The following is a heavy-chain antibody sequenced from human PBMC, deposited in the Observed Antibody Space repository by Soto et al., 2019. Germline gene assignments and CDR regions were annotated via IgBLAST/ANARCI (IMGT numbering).Heavy chain of an antibody. Sequence: PGESLKISCKGSGYSFTNYWIGWVRQMPGKGLEWMGIIYPGTSNTLYSPSFQGQVTISVDKSITTAFLQWSSLKASDTAMYYCARGMDGHTWSLYWGQGTLVTVSS. CDR3: ARGMDGHTWSLY. CDR2: IYPGTSNT. D-gene: IGHD2-2*03. V-gene: IGHV5-51*01. CDR1: GYSFTNYW. J-gene: IGHJ4*02.